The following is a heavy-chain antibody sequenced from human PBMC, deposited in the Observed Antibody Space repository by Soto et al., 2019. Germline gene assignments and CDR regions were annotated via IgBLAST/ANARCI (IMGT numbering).Heavy chain of an antibody. CDR1: GFTFSSYA. CDR2: IRDSGGST. Sequence: PGGSLRLSCAASGFTFSSYAMSWVRQVPGKGLEWVSGIRDSGGSTYYADSVKGRFTISRDNSQNTLYLQMDSLRAEDTAVDYCTPSQGDWNHWGQGTLVTVSS. J-gene: IGHJ5*02. V-gene: IGHV3-23*01. D-gene: IGHD1-1*01. CDR3: TPSQGDWNH.